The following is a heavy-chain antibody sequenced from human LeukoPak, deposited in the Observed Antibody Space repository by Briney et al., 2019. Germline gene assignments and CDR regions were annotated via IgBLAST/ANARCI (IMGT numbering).Heavy chain of an antibody. CDR1: GFTFSSSW. V-gene: IGHV3-7*01. CDR2: IKQDGSEK. J-gene: IGHJ4*02. D-gene: IGHD6-19*01. CDR3: VRISTAVAGADY. Sequence: QPGGSLRLSCAASGFTFSSSWMSWVRQASGKGLEWVANIKQDGSEKYYVESVKGRFTISRDNTKNSLYLQMDSLTAEDTAVYYCVRISTAVAGADYWGQGTLVTVSS.